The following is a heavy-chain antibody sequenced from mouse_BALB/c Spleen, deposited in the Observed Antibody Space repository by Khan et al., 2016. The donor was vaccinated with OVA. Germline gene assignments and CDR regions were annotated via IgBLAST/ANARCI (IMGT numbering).Heavy chain of an antibody. D-gene: IGHD1-2*01. CDR2: INPYNGDS. CDR3: ARSGYGGFAY. CDR1: GYSFTDYT. J-gene: IGHJ3*01. Sequence: VHVKQSGPELVKPGDSMKISCKASGYSFTDYTMNWVKQSHGKNLEWIGLINPYNGDSNYNQKFKGKATLTVDKSSSTADMELLSLTSGDSAVYYCARSGYGGFAYWGQGTLVTVSA. V-gene: IGHV1-18*01.